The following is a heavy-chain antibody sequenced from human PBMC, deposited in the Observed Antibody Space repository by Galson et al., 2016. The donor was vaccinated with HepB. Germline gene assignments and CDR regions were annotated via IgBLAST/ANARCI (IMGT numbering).Heavy chain of an antibody. CDR1: GFTFDDYA. D-gene: IGHD6-19*01. V-gene: IGHV3-9*01. CDR2: ISWNSGSV. J-gene: IGHJ5*01. Sequence: SLRLSCAASGFTFDDYAMHWVRQAPGKGLEWVSGISWNSGSVGYADSVKGRFILSRDNAKNSLYLQMNRLSADDTALYYCGKGAGYGSGWVDSWGQGTLVTVSS. CDR3: GKGAGYGSGWVDS.